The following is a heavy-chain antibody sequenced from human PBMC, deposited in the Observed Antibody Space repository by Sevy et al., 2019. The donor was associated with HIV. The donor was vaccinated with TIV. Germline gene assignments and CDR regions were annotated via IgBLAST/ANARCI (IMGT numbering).Heavy chain of an antibody. CDR3: ARAVPATDAFDI. D-gene: IGHD6-19*01. V-gene: IGHV3-21*01. Sequence: GGSLRLSCAASGFTFSSYSMHWVRQAPGKGLEWVSSSSGLSNYIYYADSMKGRFSISRDNAKNSLYLQMISLRAEDTAVFYCARAVPATDAFDIWGQGTLVTVSS. CDR1: GFTFSSYS. J-gene: IGHJ3*02. CDR2: SSGLSNYI.